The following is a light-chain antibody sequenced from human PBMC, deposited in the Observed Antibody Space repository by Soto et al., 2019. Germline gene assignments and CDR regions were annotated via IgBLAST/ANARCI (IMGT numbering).Light chain of an antibody. V-gene: IGLV1-44*01. CDR2: SND. Sequence: QSVLTQPPSASGTPGQRLTISCSGSSSNIGSNTVTWYQQLPGTAPKVLIHSNDRRPSGVPDRFSGSKSGTSASLAISGLLSDDEADSYCAAWDDSLNGLVFGGGTKLTVL. CDR3: AAWDDSLNGLV. J-gene: IGLJ2*01. CDR1: SSNIGSNT.